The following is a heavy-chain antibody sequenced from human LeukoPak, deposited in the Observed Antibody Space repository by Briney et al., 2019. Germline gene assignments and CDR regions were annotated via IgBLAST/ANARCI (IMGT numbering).Heavy chain of an antibody. V-gene: IGHV4-30-2*01. D-gene: IGHD3-10*01. CDR1: GGSISSGGYY. CDR2: IYHSGST. Sequence: SETLSLTCTVSGGSISSGGYYWSWIRQPPGKGLEWIGYIYHSGSTYYNPSLKSRVTMSVDTSKNQFSLKLSSVTAADTAVYYCVRGGYYYGPSDWGQGTLVTVSS. CDR3: VRGGYYYGPSD. J-gene: IGHJ4*02.